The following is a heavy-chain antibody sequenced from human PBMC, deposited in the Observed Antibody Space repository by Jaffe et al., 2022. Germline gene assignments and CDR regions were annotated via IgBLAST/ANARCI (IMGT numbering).Heavy chain of an antibody. Sequence: QVQLVQSGAEVKKPGSSVKVSCKASGGTFSSYAISWVRQAPGQGLEWMGGIIPIFGTANYAQKFQGRVTITTDESTSTAYMELSSLRSEDTAVYYCAENFRGEVGATMAFDIWGQGTMVTVSS. CDR2: IIPIFGTA. V-gene: IGHV1-69*05. J-gene: IGHJ3*02. D-gene: IGHD1-26*01. CDR1: GGTFSSYA. CDR3: AENFRGEVGATMAFDI.